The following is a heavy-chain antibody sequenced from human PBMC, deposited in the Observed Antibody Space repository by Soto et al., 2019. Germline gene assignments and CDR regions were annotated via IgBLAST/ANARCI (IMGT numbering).Heavy chain of an antibody. CDR1: GGSISSGGYY. J-gene: IGHJ6*02. CDR2: IYYSGST. Sequence: QVQLQESGPGLVKPSQTLSLTCTVSGGSISSGGYYWSWIRQHPGKGLEWIGYIYYSGSTYYNPSLKSRVAITVXXSKNQSSLKLSSVTAADTAVYYCARGGRRSPGMDVWGQGTTVTVSS. CDR3: ARGGRRSPGMDV. V-gene: IGHV4-31*03.